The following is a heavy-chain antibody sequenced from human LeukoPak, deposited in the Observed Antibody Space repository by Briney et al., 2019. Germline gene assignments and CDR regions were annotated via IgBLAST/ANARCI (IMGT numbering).Heavy chain of an antibody. Sequence: GGSLRLSCAASGFTFSSCAMSWVRQAPGKGLEWVSDISGSGGSTYYADSVKGRFTISRDNSKNTLYLQMNSLRAEDTAVYYCAKDHGAVCTCWFDPWGQGTLVTVSS. J-gene: IGHJ5*02. CDR1: GFTFSSCA. CDR3: AKDHGAVCTCWFDP. V-gene: IGHV3-23*01. CDR2: ISGSGGST. D-gene: IGHD6-19*01.